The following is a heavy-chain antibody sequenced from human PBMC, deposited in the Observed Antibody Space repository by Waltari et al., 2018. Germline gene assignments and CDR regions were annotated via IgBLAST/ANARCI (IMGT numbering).Heavy chain of an antibody. V-gene: IGHV4-34*01. Sequence: QVQLQQWGAGLLKPSETLSLTCAVYGGSFRGYYWSWIRQPPGKGLEWIGEINHSGSTNYNPSLKSRVTISVDTSKNQFSLKLSSVTAADTAVYYCARDGGSSSWYALDYWGQGTLVTVSS. CDR3: ARDGGSSSWYALDY. D-gene: IGHD6-13*01. J-gene: IGHJ4*02. CDR2: INHSGST. CDR1: GGSFRGYY.